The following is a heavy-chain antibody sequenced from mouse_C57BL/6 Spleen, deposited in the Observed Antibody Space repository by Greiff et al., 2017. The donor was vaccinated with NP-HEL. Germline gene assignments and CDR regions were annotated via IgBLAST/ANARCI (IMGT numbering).Heavy chain of an antibody. D-gene: IGHD1-1*01. Sequence: VQLQQPGAELVRPGTSVKLSCKASGYTFTSYWMHWVKQRPGQGLEWIGVIDPENGDTEYASKFQGKATITADTSSNTAYLQLSSLTSEDTAVYYCTYYYGSSYGYFDVWGTGTTVTVSS. J-gene: IGHJ1*03. V-gene: IGHV14-4*01. CDR3: TYYYGSSYGYFDV. CDR2: IDPENGDT. CDR1: GYTFTSYW.